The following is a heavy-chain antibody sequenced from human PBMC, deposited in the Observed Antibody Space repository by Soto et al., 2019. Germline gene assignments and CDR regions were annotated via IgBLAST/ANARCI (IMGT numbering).Heavy chain of an antibody. Sequence: SETLSLTCAVYGESFSCYFWNWIRQAPGKGLEWIGEINSSGGTSYNPSLKSRVTMSVDTSKNQFSLRLSSVTAADTAVFYCARRRRGITMVRGAYAMDVWGQGTTVTVSS. V-gene: IGHV4-34*01. J-gene: IGHJ6*02. CDR1: GESFSCYF. CDR3: ARRRRGITMVRGAYAMDV. D-gene: IGHD3-10*01. CDR2: INSSGGT.